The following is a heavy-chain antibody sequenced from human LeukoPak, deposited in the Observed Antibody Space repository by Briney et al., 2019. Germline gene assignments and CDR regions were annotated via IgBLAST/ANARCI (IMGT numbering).Heavy chain of an antibody. V-gene: IGHV3-48*01. Sequence: GGSLRLSCAASGFTFSDYSFNWVRQAPGKGLEWVSYISSSGSPIYYADSLKGRFTISRDNAKNSLCLQMNSLRAEDTAVYYCVRDPPRTVPGIDFDYWGQGTLVTVSS. CDR2: ISSSGSPI. CDR3: VRDPPRTVPGIDFDY. D-gene: IGHD6-19*01. J-gene: IGHJ4*02. CDR1: GFTFSDYS.